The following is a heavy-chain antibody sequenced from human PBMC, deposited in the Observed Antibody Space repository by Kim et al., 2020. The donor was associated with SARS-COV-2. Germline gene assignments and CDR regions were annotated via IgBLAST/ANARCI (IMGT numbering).Heavy chain of an antibody. Sequence: GESLKISCKGSGYSFTSYWIGWVRQMPGKGLEWMGIIYPGDSDTRYSPSFQGQVTISADKSISTAYLQWSSLKASDTAMYYCASLAVWFGELGGEAFDIWGQGTMVTVSS. CDR2: IYPGDSDT. V-gene: IGHV5-51*01. J-gene: IGHJ3*02. D-gene: IGHD3-10*01. CDR1: GYSFTSYW. CDR3: ASLAVWFGELGGEAFDI.